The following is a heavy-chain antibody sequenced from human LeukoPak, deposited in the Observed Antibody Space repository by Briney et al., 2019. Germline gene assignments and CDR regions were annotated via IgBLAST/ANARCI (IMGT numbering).Heavy chain of an antibody. V-gene: IGHV4-34*01. CDR3: ARPHSTFFDQDAAYYFDY. J-gene: IGHJ4*02. Sequence: SETLPLTCTVYGGSFSGYYWSWIRQPPGKGLEWIGEINHSGSTNHNPSLKSRVTMSVDTSKNQFSLKLSSVTAADTAVYYCARPHSTFFDQDAAYYFDYWGQGTLVTVSS. CDR2: INHSGST. CDR1: GGSFSGYY. D-gene: IGHD3-9*01.